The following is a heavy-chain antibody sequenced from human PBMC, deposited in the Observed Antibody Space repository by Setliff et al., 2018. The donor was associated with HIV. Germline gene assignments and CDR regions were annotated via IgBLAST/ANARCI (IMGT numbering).Heavy chain of an antibody. CDR3: AREAMYYYDTSGHPQGFDY. CDR2: IYYSGST. V-gene: IGHV4-31*03. D-gene: IGHD3-22*01. J-gene: IGHJ4*02. Sequence: PSETLSLTCSVSGGSISSGSYYWSWIRQLPGKGLEWIGSIYYSGSTYYNPSLKSRVTISLGTSRWQFSLTLNSVSAADTAVYFCAREAMYYYDTSGHPQGFDYWGQGTLVTVSS. CDR1: GGSISSGSYY.